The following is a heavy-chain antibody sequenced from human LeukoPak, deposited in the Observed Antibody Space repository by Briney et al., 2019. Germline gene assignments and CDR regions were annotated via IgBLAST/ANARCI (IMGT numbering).Heavy chain of an antibody. J-gene: IGHJ4*02. CDR2: INHSGST. V-gene: IGHV4-34*01. Sequence: SETLSLTCAVYGGSFSGYYWSWIRQPPGKGLEWIGEINHSGSTNYNPSLKSRVTISVDTSKNQFSLKLSSVTAADTAVYYCARELSAGGATGDYWGQGTLVTVSS. D-gene: IGHD1-26*01. CDR3: ARELSAGGATGDY. CDR1: GGSFSGYY.